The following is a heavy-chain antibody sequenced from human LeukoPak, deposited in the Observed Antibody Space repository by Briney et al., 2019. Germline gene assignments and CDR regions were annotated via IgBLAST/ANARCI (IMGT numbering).Heavy chain of an antibody. CDR3: ARTYGGILYWYFDL. V-gene: IGHV4-30-4*01. CDR1: GGSISSGDYY. CDR2: IYYSGST. Sequence: SETLSLTCTVSGGSISSGDYYWSWIRQPPGKGLEWIGYIYYSGSTYYNPSLKSRVTISVDTSKNQFSLKLSSVTAADTAVYYCARTYGGILYWYFDLWGRGTLVTVSS. J-gene: IGHJ2*01. D-gene: IGHD4-23*01.